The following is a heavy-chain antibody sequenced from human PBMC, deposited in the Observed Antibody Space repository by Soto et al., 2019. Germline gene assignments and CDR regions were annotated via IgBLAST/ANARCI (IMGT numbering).Heavy chain of an antibody. V-gene: IGHV1-18*01. CDR1: GYTFTIYG. CDR2: ISPDNGTT. Sequence: QVQLVQSGGEVKKPGASVKVSCKASGYTFTIYGINWVRQAPGQGLEWMGWISPDNGTTNYAQKLQGRVTMTTDTSTSTAYMELRSLRPDDTAVYYCARALGYSGYAGMDVWGQGTTVTVSS. J-gene: IGHJ6*02. D-gene: IGHD5-12*01. CDR3: ARALGYSGYAGMDV.